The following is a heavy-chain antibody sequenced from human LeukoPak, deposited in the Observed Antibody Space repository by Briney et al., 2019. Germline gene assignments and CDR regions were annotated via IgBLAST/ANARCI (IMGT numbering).Heavy chain of an antibody. J-gene: IGHJ5*02. CDR2: IIPIFGTA. CDR1: GGTFSSYA. Sequence: SVKVSCKASGGTFSSYAISWVRQAPGQGLEWMGGIIPIFGTANYAQKFQGRVTITADKSTSTAYMELSSLRSEDTAVYYCARDISGENWFDPWGQGTLVTVSS. CDR3: ARDISGENWFDP. D-gene: IGHD1-20*01. V-gene: IGHV1-69*06.